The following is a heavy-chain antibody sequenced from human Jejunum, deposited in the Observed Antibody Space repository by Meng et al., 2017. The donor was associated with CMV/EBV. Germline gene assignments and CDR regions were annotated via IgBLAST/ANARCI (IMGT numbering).Heavy chain of an antibody. J-gene: IGHJ4*02. Sequence: ASGYTFSDYYIHWVRQAPEQGLEWMGWFNPNNGATSYAQKFQGRVTMTWDTSISTAYMEVNRLTSDDTAVYYCARKTGDDSYFDYWGQGTLVTVSS. D-gene: IGHD5-12*01. CDR3: ARKTGDDSYFDY. CDR1: GYTFSDYY. V-gene: IGHV1-2*02. CDR2: FNPNNGAT.